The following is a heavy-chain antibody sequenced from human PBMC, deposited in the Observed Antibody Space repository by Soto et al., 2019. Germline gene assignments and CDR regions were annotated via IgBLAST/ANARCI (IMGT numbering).Heavy chain of an antibody. V-gene: IGHV3-53*01. CDR1: GFTVSSNY. D-gene: IGHD6-13*01. CDR2: LYRDGST. Sequence: GGSLRLSCASSGFTVSSNYMSLVRQAPGKGLEWVSVLYRDGSTYYADSVKGRFTISRDKSKNTLFLQMNSLRVEDTAVYYCARAEYSSSWTAEFDYWGQGTLVTVSS. CDR3: ARAEYSSSWTAEFDY. J-gene: IGHJ4*02.